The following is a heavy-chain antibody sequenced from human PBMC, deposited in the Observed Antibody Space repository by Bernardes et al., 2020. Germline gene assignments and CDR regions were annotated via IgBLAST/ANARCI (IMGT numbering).Heavy chain of an antibody. Sequence: SETLSLTCAVSGYSIGLGHYFWNWIRQPPGQGLEWIGYIHTSGSTNYNPSLKSRATISLDTSRNQLSLKLNSVTAADTAVYYCARLVVPAGNKVWFDPWGQGTLVTVSS. V-gene: IGHV4-4*09. J-gene: IGHJ5*02. CDR2: IHTSGST. CDR3: ARLVVPAGNKVWFDP. CDR1: GYSIGLGHYF. D-gene: IGHD2-2*01.